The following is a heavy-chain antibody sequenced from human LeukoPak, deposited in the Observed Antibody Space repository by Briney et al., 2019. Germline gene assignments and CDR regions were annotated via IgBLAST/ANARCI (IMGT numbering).Heavy chain of an antibody. CDR2: ISYDGSNK. V-gene: IGHV3-30*18. J-gene: IGHJ6*03. CDR1: GFTFSSYG. Sequence: GGSLTLSCAASGFTFSSYGMHWVRQAPGKGLEWVAVISYDGSNKYYADSVKGRFTISRDNSKNTLYLQMNSLRAEDTAVYYCAKDRCSNGVGCYYYYMDVWGKGTTVTISS. D-gene: IGHD2-8*01. CDR3: AKDRCSNGVGCYYYYMDV.